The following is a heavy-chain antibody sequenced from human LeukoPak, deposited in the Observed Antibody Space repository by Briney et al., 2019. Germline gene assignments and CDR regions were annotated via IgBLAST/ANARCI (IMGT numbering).Heavy chain of an antibody. CDR1: GFTFSSYW. D-gene: IGHD3-22*01. J-gene: IGHJ4*02. V-gene: IGHV3-74*01. CDR2: INTDGSST. Sequence: PGGSLRLSCAASGFTFSSYWMHWVRQAPGKGLVWVSRINTDGSSTSYADSVKGRFTISRDNAKNTLYLQMNSLRAEDTAVYYCARPPASSGSLGREVPDYWGQGTLVTVSS. CDR3: ARPPASSGSLGREVPDY.